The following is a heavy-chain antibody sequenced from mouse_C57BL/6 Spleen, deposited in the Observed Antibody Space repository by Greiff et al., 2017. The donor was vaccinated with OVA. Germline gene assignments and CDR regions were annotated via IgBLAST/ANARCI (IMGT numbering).Heavy chain of an antibody. D-gene: IGHD2-4*01. CDR2: INYDGSST. J-gene: IGHJ4*01. V-gene: IGHV5-16*01. Sequence: EVMLVESEGGLVQPGSSMKLSCTASGFTFSDYYMAWVRQVPEKGLEWVANINYDGSSTYYLDSLKSRFIISRDNAKNILYLQMISLKSEDTATYYCARYDHDGDYAMDYWGQGTSVTVSS. CDR3: ARYDHDGDYAMDY. CDR1: GFTFSDYY.